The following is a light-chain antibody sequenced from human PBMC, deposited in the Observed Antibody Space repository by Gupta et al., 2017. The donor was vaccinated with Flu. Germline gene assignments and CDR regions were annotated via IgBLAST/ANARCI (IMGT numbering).Light chain of an antibody. V-gene: IGLV2-14*01. CDR1: SSDVGGYDS. J-gene: IGLJ3*02. CDR3: SSYTNTNNVVV. CDR2: EVS. Sequence: QSALTQPASVSGSPGQSIAISCTGTSSDVGGYDSVSWYQQHPGKAPELMIFEVSRRPSRISDRFSGSKSGTTASLTNAGLRAEDEAYYYCSSYTNTNNVVVFGGGTKLTVL.